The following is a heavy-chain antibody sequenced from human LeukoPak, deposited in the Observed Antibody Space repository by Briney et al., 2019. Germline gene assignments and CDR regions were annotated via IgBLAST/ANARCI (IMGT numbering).Heavy chain of an antibody. V-gene: IGHV1-2*02. Sequence: ASVKVSCKASGYTFTDYYMHWVRQAPGQGLEWMGWSNPNSGGTKCAQNFQGRVTMTRDTSMNTAYMELSRLRSDDTAVYYCARALSVYSGYDDAIDIWGQGTMVTVSP. CDR3: ARALSVYSGYDDAIDI. J-gene: IGHJ3*02. CDR1: GYTFTDYY. D-gene: IGHD5-12*01. CDR2: SNPNSGGT.